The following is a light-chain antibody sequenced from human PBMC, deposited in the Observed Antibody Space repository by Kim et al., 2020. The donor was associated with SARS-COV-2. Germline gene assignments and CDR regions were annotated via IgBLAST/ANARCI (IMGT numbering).Light chain of an antibody. CDR1: SLRSYY. J-gene: IGLJ1*01. CDR3: NSRESRGNHNYV. CDR2: GKN. V-gene: IGLV3-19*01. Sequence: SSELTQDPAVSVALGQTVRITCQGDSLRSYYASWYQQKPGQAPVLVIYGKNNRPSGIPDRFSGSSPGNTASLTITGAQAEDEADYYCNSRESRGNHNYVF.